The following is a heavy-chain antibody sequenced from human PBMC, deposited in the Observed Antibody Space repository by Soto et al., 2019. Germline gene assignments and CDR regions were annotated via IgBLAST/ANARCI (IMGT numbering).Heavy chain of an antibody. J-gene: IGHJ4*02. V-gene: IGHV1-69*02. CDR1: GGTFSSYT. D-gene: IGHD1-26*01. Sequence: QVQLVQSGAEVKKPGSSVKVSCKASGGTFSSYTISWVRQAPGQGLEWMGRIIPILGIANYARKFQGRVTITADKSTSTAYMELSSLRSEDTAVYYCASHSGSYYPFDYWGQGTLVTVSS. CDR2: IIPILGIA. CDR3: ASHSGSYYPFDY.